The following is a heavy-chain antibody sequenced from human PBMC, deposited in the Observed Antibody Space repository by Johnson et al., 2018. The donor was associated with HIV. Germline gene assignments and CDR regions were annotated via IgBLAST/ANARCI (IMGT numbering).Heavy chain of an antibody. Sequence: VHLVESGGGLVKPGGSLRLSCAASGFTFDDHGMSWVRQAPGKGLEWVSGINWNGGSTGYADSVKGRFTISRDNAKNSLYLQMNSLRAEDTALYYCALERGGDSAFDFWGQGTMVTVSS. J-gene: IGHJ3*01. CDR3: ALERGGDSAFDF. D-gene: IGHD3-16*01. CDR1: GFTFDDHG. CDR2: INWNGGST. V-gene: IGHV3-20*04.